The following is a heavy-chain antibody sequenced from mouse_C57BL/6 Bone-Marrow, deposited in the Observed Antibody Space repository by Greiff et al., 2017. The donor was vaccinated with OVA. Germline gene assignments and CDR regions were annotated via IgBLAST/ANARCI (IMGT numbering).Heavy chain of an antibody. CDR1: GYTFTSYT. D-gene: IGHD1-1*01. CDR3: ALYYYGSSSYYFDY. J-gene: IGHJ2*01. CDR2: INPSSGYT. V-gene: IGHV1-4*01. Sequence: QVQLQQSGAELARPGASVKMSCKASGYTFTSYTMHWVKQRPGQGLEWIGYINPSSGYTKYNQKFKDKATLTADKSSSTAYMQLSSLTSEDSAIYFCALYYYGSSSYYFDYWGQGTTLTVSS.